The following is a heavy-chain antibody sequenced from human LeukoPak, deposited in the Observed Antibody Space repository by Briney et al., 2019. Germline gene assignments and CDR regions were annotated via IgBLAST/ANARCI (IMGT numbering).Heavy chain of an antibody. Sequence: KSGGSLRLSCAASGFTFSSYSMNWVRQAPGKGLEWVSSISSSSSYIYYADSVKGRFTISRDNAKNSLYLQMNSLRAEDTAVYYCAREGIAAAGSIHYYYYMDVWGKGTTVTVSS. CDR1: GFTFSSYS. D-gene: IGHD6-13*01. CDR2: ISSSSSYI. CDR3: AREGIAAAGSIHYYYYMDV. V-gene: IGHV3-21*01. J-gene: IGHJ6*03.